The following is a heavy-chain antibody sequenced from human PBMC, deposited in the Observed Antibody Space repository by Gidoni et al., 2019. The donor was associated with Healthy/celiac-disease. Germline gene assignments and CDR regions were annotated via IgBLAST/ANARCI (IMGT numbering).Heavy chain of an antibody. CDR1: GFTFSSYA. D-gene: IGHD3-3*01. CDR2: ISGSGGST. V-gene: IGHV3-23*01. Sequence: EVQLLESGGGLVQPVGSLRLSCAASGFTFSSYAMSWVRQAPGKGLEWVSAISGSGGSTYYADSVKGRFTISRDNSKNTLYLQMNSLRAEDTAVYYCARHPHTIFGVVTYGMDVWGQGTTVTVSS. CDR3: ARHPHTIFGVVTYGMDV. J-gene: IGHJ6*02.